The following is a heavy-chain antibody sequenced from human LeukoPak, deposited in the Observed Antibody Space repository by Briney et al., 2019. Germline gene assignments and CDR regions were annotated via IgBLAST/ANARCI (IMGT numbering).Heavy chain of an antibody. Sequence: SETLSLTCSVSGGSISSSSYYWGWIRQSPGKGLDWIGSIYYSGWSYYDPSLKSRATISVDTSKNQFSLKLSSVTAADTAVYYCARQPFTHYYDSSGYQGRRYWFDPWGQGTLVTVSS. CDR2: IYYSGWS. J-gene: IGHJ5*02. CDR1: GGSISSSSYY. CDR3: ARQPFTHYYDSSGYQGRRYWFDP. V-gene: IGHV4-39*01. D-gene: IGHD3-22*01.